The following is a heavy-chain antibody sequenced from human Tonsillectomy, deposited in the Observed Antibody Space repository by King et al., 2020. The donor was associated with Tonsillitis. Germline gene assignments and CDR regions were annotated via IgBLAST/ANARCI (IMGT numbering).Heavy chain of an antibody. Sequence: QLVQSGGGVVQPGRSLRLSCAASGFTFSSYCMHWVRQAPGKGLEWVAVIWYDGSNKYYADSGKGRFTISRDNSKNTLYLQMNSLRAEDTAVYYCARGGVGAAYYYYYGMDVWGQGTTVTVSS. CDR2: IWYDGSNK. V-gene: IGHV3-33*01. D-gene: IGHD1-26*01. CDR3: ARGGVGAAYYYYYGMDV. CDR1: GFTFSSYC. J-gene: IGHJ6*02.